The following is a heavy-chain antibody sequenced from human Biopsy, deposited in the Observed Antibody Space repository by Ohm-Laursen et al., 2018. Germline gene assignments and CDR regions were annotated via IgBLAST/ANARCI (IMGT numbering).Heavy chain of an antibody. CDR1: GGTFSSYA. V-gene: IGHV1-69*13. J-gene: IGHJ5*02. Sequence: ASVKVFCKASGGTFSSYAISWGRQAPGQGPEWMGGIIPSFETIDYAPKFQDRVTITADESTRTAYMELSSLKSEDTAVYYCARRYCSSTSCSPPFYSWFDPWGQGDLVTVSS. CDR2: IIPSFETI. D-gene: IGHD2-2*01. CDR3: ARRYCSSTSCSPPFYSWFDP.